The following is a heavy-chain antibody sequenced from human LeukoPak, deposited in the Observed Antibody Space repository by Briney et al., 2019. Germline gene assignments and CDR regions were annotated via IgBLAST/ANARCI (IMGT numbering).Heavy chain of an antibody. V-gene: IGHV1-69*13. D-gene: IGHD6-13*01. CDR2: IIPIFGTA. CDR3: AREGYSSSWYSTGYYYGMDV. J-gene: IGHJ6*02. CDR1: GGTFISYA. Sequence: GASVKVSFKASGGTFISYAISWVRQAPGQGLEWMGGIIPIFGTANYAQKFQGRVTITADESTSTAYMELRSLRSDDTAVYYCAREGYSSSWYSTGYYYGMDVWGQGTTVTASS.